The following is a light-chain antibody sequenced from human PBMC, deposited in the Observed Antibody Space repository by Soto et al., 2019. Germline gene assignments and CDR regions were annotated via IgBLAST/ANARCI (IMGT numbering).Light chain of an antibody. J-gene: IGKJ2*01. CDR3: QQYDTLPPMYT. CDR1: QDISNY. V-gene: IGKV1-33*01. CDR2: DAS. Sequence: DLQMTQSPSSLSASVGDSVTITCQASQDISNYLNWYQQKPGKAPKLLIYDASNLQTGVPSRFSGSGSGTEFSFTISSLQPEDIATYYCQQYDTLPPMYTFGQGTKVEIK.